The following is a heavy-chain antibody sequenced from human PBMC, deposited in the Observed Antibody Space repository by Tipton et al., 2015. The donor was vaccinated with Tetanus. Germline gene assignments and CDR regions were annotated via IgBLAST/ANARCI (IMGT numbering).Heavy chain of an antibody. V-gene: IGHV1-18*01. D-gene: IGHD6-6*01. J-gene: IGHJ5*02. CDR2: ISPFNGNV. Sequence: QLVQSGAEVKKPGASVKVSCKASGYTFTNYGVNWVRQAPGQGLEWMGWISPFNGNVNYAEKFQGRLTVTTDRSMATVYMDLSSRRPDDTAVYYCARGRGRGPHEYFERWGQGTLVTVSS. CDR1: GYTFTNYG. CDR3: ARGRGRGPHEYFER.